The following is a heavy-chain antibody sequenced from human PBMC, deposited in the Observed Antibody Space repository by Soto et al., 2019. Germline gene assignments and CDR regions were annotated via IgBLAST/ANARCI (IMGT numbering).Heavy chain of an antibody. CDR2: INPSGGGP. CDR1: GYTFTNYY. D-gene: IGHD3-16*01. Sequence: QVQLMQSGAEVKQPGASVKVSCKASGYTFTNYYMHWVRQVPGQGLEWMGIINPSGGGPAHAQNFRSRRTTTSHRSTTTMYLELNSLRSEDTAVYFWARSDMGGDGALDVWGQGTMVTVSS. CDR3: ARSDMGGDGALDV. V-gene: IGHV1-46*03. J-gene: IGHJ3*01.